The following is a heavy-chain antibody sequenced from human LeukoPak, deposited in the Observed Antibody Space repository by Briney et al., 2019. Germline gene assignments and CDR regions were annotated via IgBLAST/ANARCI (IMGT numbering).Heavy chain of an antibody. V-gene: IGHV2-5*02. CDR2: IYWDDDK. D-gene: IGHD3-22*01. CDR1: GFSLGTRGGG. J-gene: IGHJ3*02. CDR3: AHTTYYYDSSGYYYSDPDAFDI. Sequence: SGPTLLKPPQTLTLTCTFSGFSLGTRGGGVCWSRQPPGKALEWLTLIYWDDDKRYRPSLKSRLTITKDTSKTQVVITMTNMDPVDTATYYCAHTTYYYDSSGYYYSDPDAFDIWGQGTMVTVSS.